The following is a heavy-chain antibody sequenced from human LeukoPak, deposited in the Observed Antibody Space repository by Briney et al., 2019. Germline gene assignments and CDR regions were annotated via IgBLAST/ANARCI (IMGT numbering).Heavy chain of an antibody. V-gene: IGHV3-23*01. Sequence: PGGSLRLSCAASGFTFSSYAMSWVRQAPGKGLEWVSAISGSGGSTYYADSVKGRVTISRDNSKNTLYLQMNSPRAEDTAVYYCAKDSDLGANNWFDPWGQGTLVTVSS. D-gene: IGHD3-16*01. CDR3: AKDSDLGANNWFDP. J-gene: IGHJ5*02. CDR2: ISGSGGST. CDR1: GFTFSSYA.